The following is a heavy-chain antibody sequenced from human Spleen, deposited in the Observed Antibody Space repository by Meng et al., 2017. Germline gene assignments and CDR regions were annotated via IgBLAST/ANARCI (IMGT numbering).Heavy chain of an antibody. CDR2: IIPIFGTA. D-gene: IGHD3-10*01. CDR3: ASALYYYGSGSYPRLDFDY. CDR1: GGTFSSYA. Sequence: SVKVSCKASGGTFSSYAISWVRQAPGQGLEWMGEIIPIFGTANYAQKFQGRVMITADESTSTAYMELSSLRSEDTAVYYCASALYYYGSGSYPRLDFDYWGQGTLVTVSS. J-gene: IGHJ4*02. V-gene: IGHV1-69*13.